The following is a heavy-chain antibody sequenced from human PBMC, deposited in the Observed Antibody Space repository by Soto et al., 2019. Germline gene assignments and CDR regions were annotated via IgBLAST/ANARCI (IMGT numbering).Heavy chain of an antibody. Sequence: QVQLQESGPGLVKPSQTLSLTCTVSGGSISSGGYYWSWIRQHPGKGLEWIGYIYYSGSTYYNPSLKSRVTISVDTSNNQFSLKLSSVTAADTAVYYCARDSSSSYGDYSRLYYGMDVWGQGTTVTVSS. CDR2: IYYSGST. CDR1: GGSISSGGYY. CDR3: ARDSSSSYGDYSRLYYGMDV. D-gene: IGHD4-17*01. V-gene: IGHV4-31*03. J-gene: IGHJ6*02.